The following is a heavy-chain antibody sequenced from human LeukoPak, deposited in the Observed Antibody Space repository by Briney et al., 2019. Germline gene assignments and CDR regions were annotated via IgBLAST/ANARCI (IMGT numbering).Heavy chain of an antibody. CDR1: GYTFTSYG. J-gene: IGHJ6*03. CDR3: ARDADGSGWYGGYYYYYYMDV. Sequence: GASVKVSCKASGYTFTSYGISWVRQAPGQGLEWMGWISAYNGNTNYAQKLQGRVTMTTDTSTSTAYMELRSLRSDDTAVYYCARDADGSGWYGGYYYYYYMDVWGKGTTVTISS. D-gene: IGHD6-19*01. V-gene: IGHV1-18*01. CDR2: ISAYNGNT.